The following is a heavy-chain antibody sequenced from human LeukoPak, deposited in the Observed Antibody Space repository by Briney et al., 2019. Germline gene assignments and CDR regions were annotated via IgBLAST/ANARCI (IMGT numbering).Heavy chain of an antibody. D-gene: IGHD6-19*01. V-gene: IGHV3-9*01. Sequence: GRSLRLSCAASGFTFDDYAMHWVRQAPGKGLEWVSGINWNGGRIVYADSVKGRFTISRDNSKNTLYLQMNSLRAEDTAVYYCAKDSSRYSSGWYLGFDYWGQGTLVTVSS. CDR2: INWNGGRI. CDR3: AKDSSRYSSGWYLGFDY. CDR1: GFTFDDYA. J-gene: IGHJ4*02.